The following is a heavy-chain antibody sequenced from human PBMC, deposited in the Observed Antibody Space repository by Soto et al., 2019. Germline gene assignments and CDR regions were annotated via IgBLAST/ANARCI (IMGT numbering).Heavy chain of an antibody. V-gene: IGHV4-39*01. CDR1: GGSISSSSYY. D-gene: IGHD2-2*01. CDR2: IYYSGST. Sequence: SQTLSLTYTVSGGSISSSSYYWGWIRQPPGKGLEWIGSIYYSGSTYYNPSLKSRVTISVDTSKNQFSLKLSSVTAADTAVYYCARQPTKGYCSSTSCYNWFDPWGQGTLVTVSS. CDR3: ARQPTKGYCSSTSCYNWFDP. J-gene: IGHJ5*02.